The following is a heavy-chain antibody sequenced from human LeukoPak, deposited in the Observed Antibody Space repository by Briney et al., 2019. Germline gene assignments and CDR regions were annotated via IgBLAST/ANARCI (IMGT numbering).Heavy chain of an antibody. CDR1: GFTFSSYA. CDR2: ISGSGGST. D-gene: IGHD3-10*01. V-gene: IGHV3-23*01. CDR3: AKSVALWFGELLSSYYYYYGMDV. J-gene: IGHJ6*02. Sequence: QAGGSLRLSCAASGFTFSSYAMSWVRQAPGKGLEWVSAISGSGGSTYYADSVKGRFTISRDNSKNTLYLQMNSLRAEDTAVYYCAKSVALWFGELLSSYYYYYGMDVWGQGTTVTVSS.